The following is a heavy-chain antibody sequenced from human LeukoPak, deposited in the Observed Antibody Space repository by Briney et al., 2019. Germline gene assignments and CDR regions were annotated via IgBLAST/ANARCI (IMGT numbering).Heavy chain of an antibody. V-gene: IGHV1-18*01. CDR1: GYTFTSYG. CDR2: ISAYNGNT. J-gene: IGHJ4*02. Sequence: ASVKVSCKASGYTFTSYGISWVRQAPGQGLEWMGWISAYNGNTNYAQKLQGRVTMTTDTSTSTAYMELRSLRSDDTAVYYCARDSPPSLVVATKGGVDYWGQGTLVTVSS. D-gene: IGHD1-26*01. CDR3: ARDSPPSLVVATKGGVDY.